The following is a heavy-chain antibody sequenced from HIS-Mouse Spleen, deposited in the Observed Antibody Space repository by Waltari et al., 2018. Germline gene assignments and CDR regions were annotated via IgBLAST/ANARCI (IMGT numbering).Heavy chain of an antibody. D-gene: IGHD4-4*01. Sequence: QVQLVQSGAEVKKPGAAVKVSCKAPGYTFTSYEINWVRQATGTGLEWMGWMNPNSGNTGYAQKFQGRVTMTRNTSISTAYMELSSLRSEDTAVYYCARGHDYSNYFDYWGQGTLVTVSS. CDR2: MNPNSGNT. V-gene: IGHV1-8*01. CDR3: ARGHDYSNYFDY. CDR1: GYTFTSYE. J-gene: IGHJ4*02.